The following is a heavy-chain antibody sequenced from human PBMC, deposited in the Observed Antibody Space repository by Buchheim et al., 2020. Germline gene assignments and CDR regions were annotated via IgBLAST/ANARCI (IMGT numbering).Heavy chain of an antibody. CDR2: MYYSGTT. J-gene: IGHJ4*02. V-gene: IGHV4-31*01. CDR1: GDSIRSGGYY. D-gene: IGHD5-24*01. CDR3: AGRDGFNQVFDF. Sequence: QVLLQESGPGLVKPSQTLSLTCSVSGDSIRSGGYYWRWIRQHPGKGLEWIGYMYYSGTTYYNPYLRSHVTLALDTARTRLSLKQNSVTAADTAGYYCAGRDGFNQVFDFWGRGTL.